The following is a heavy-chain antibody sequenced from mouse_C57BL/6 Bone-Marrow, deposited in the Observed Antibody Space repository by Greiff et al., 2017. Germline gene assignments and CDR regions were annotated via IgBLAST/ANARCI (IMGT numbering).Heavy chain of an antibody. V-gene: IGHV1-15*01. J-gene: IGHJ2*01. CDR1: GYTFTDYE. CDR2: IDPETGGT. Sequence: QVQLQQSGAELVRPGASVTLSCKASGYTFTDYEMHWVKQTPVHGLEWIGAIDPETGGTAYNQTFKGKAILTADKTTSTAYMELRSLTSEDSAVYYGTRAIYYGSSLDYWGQGTTLTVAS. CDR3: TRAIYYGSSLDY. D-gene: IGHD1-1*01.